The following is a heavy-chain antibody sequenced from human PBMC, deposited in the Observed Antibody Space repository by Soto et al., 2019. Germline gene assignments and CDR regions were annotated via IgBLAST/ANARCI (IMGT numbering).Heavy chain of an antibody. Sequence: PGGSLRLSWVAPGFTFDGCGMNWFRQSPGKGREWVAGVSPHAANTYYADSVRARFIISRDNPRKTLTLDMNSLRGEDSAVFYCAMEGAKTTWNFDYWGQGTVVTVSS. CDR2: VSPHAANT. D-gene: IGHD1-1*01. V-gene: IGHV3-20*04. J-gene: IGHJ4*01. CDR3: AMEGAKTTWNFDY. CDR1: GFTFDGCG.